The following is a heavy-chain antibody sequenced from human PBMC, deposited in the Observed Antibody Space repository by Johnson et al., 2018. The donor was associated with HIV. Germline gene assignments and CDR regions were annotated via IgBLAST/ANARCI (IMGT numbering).Heavy chain of an antibody. D-gene: IGHD4-17*01. Sequence: VQLVESGGGVVQPGRSLRLSCAASGFTFSSYAMNWVRQVPGKGLEWISLFATGGGTDYADSVTGSFTVSRDISNNTIFLHMNRLRADDTAVYYCARGDSGDYAGAFDVWGQGTMVTVSS. CDR3: ARGDSGDYAGAFDV. CDR2: FATGGGT. J-gene: IGHJ3*01. CDR1: GFTFSSYA. V-gene: IGHV3-66*01.